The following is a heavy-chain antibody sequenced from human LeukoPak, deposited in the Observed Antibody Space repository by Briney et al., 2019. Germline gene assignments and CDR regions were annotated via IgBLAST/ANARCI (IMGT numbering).Heavy chain of an antibody. D-gene: IGHD2-2*01. CDR2: ISGSGGST. CDR1: GFTYSSYA. V-gene: IGHV3-23*01. Sequence: GGSLRLSCAASGFTYSSYAMSWVRQAPGKGLEWVSAISGSGGSTYYADSVKGRFTISRDNSKNTLYLQMNSLRAEVTAVYYCAKASLSGVVPAAISYWGQGTLVTVSS. CDR3: AKASLSGVVPAAISY. J-gene: IGHJ4*02.